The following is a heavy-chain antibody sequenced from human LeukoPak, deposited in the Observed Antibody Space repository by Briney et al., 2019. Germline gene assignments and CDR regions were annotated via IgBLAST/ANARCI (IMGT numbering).Heavy chain of an antibody. J-gene: IGHJ3*01. D-gene: IGHD3-10*02. CDR1: GGSISSYY. CDR2: IFYKGSI. V-gene: IGHV4-59*01. CDR3: ARGLIVRQDDAFDV. Sequence: SETLSLTCTVSGGSISSYYWSWIRQPPGRGLEWLGFIFYKGSIDYNPSLKRRVSMSVDPSKNQLSLNLTSVTAADTAIYYCARGLIVRQDDAFDVWGQGTKVTVSS.